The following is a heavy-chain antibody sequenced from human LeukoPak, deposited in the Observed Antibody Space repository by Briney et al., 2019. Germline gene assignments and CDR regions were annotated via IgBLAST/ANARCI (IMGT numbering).Heavy chain of an antibody. V-gene: IGHV3-74*01. D-gene: IGHD4-17*01. CDR2: INSDGSST. CDR1: GFTFSSYW. Sequence: GGSLRLSCAASGFTFSSYWMHWVRHAPGKGLVWVSRINSDGSSTSYADSVKGRFTISRDNAKNTLYLLMNSLRIEDTAVYYCAKGSGDYTGFDYFDHWGQGTLVTVSS. CDR3: AKGSGDYTGFDYFDH. J-gene: IGHJ4*02.